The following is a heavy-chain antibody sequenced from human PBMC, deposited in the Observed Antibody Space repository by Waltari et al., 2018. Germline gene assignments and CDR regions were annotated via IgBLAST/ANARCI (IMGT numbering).Heavy chain of an antibody. Sequence: QVQLVQSGAEVKKPGSSVKVSCKASGGTFSSYAISWVRQAPGQGLEWMGRISPILGIANYAQKVQGRVTITADKATSTAYMELSSLRSEDTAVYYCARDSGIVVVPAATFDPWGQGTLVTVSS. J-gene: IGHJ5*02. V-gene: IGHV1-69*09. CDR1: GGTFSSYA. CDR2: ISPILGIA. CDR3: ARDSGIVVVPAATFDP. D-gene: IGHD2-2*01.